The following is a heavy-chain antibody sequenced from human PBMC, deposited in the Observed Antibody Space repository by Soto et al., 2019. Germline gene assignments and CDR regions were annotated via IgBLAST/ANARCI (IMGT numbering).Heavy chain of an antibody. J-gene: IGHJ6*02. V-gene: IGHV3-13*05. Sequence: GGSLRLSCAASGFTFSSYDMHWVRQATGKGLEWVSAIGTAGDPYYPGSVKGRFTISRENAKNSLYLQMNSLRAGDTAVYYCARGGSIAPRGVEMYGMDVWGQGTTVTVYS. CDR3: ARGGSIAPRGVEMYGMDV. CDR1: GFTFSSYD. D-gene: IGHD6-6*01. CDR2: IGTAGDP.